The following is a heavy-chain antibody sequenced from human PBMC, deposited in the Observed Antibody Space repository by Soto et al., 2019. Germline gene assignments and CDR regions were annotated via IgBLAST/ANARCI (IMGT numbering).Heavy chain of an antibody. V-gene: IGHV4-31*03. Sequence: SETLSLTCTVSGGSISSGGYYWSWIRQHPGKGLEWIGYIYYSGSTYYNQSLKSRVTISVDTSKNQFSLKLSSVTAADTAVYYCSRDRPYYDFWSGSLYYGMDVWGQGTTVTVSS. D-gene: IGHD3-3*01. CDR3: SRDRPYYDFWSGSLYYGMDV. CDR2: IYYSGST. J-gene: IGHJ6*02. CDR1: GGSISSGGYY.